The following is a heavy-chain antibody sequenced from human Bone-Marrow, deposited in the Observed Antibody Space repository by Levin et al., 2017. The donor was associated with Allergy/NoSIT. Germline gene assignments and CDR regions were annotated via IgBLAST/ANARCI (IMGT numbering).Heavy chain of an antibody. Sequence: PSETLSLTCAVYGGSFSGYYWSWIRQPPGKGLEWIGEINHSGSTNYNPSLKSRVTISVDTSKNQFSLKLSSVTAADTAVYYCVVTAANLHFDYWGQGTLVTVSS. V-gene: IGHV4-34*01. D-gene: IGHD2-21*02. CDR2: INHSGST. J-gene: IGHJ4*02. CDR1: GGSFSGYY. CDR3: VVTAANLHFDY.